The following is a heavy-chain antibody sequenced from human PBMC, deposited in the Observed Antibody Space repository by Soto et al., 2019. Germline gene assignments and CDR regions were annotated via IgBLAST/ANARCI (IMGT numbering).Heavy chain of an antibody. CDR3: ARSRVGADYYYYGMDV. Sequence: QVQLVQSGAEVKKPGASVKVSCKASGYTFTSYGISWVRQAPGQGLEWMGWISAYNGNSNYAQKLQGRVTMTTDKSTSTAYMELRRLRSDDTAVYYCARSRVGADYYYYGMDVWGQGTTVTVSS. D-gene: IGHD1-26*01. CDR2: ISAYNGNS. V-gene: IGHV1-18*01. CDR1: GYTFTSYG. J-gene: IGHJ6*02.